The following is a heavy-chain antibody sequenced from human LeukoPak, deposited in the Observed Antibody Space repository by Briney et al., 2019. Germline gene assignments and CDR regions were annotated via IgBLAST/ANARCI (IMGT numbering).Heavy chain of an antibody. J-gene: IGHJ6*02. CDR2: INHSGST. V-gene: IGHV4-34*01. Sequence: SETLSLTCAVYGGSFSGYYWSWIRQPPGKGLEWIGEINHSGSTNYNPSLKSRVTISVDTSKNQFSLKLSSVTAADTAVYYCARAHYYYSMDVWGQGTTVTVSS. CDR3: ARAHYYYSMDV. CDR1: GGSFSGYY.